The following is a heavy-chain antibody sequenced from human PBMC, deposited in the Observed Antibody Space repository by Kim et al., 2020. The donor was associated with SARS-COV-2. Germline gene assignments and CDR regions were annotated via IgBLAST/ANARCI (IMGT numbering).Heavy chain of an antibody. Sequence: GGSLRLSCAASGFTFSSYGMHWVRQAPGKGLEWVAVIWYDGSNKYYADSVKGRFTISRDNSKNTLYLQMNSLRAEDTAVYYCARDRTWLVRGDYYMDVWGKGTTVTVSS. J-gene: IGHJ6*03. CDR2: IWYDGSNK. CDR1: GFTFSSYG. V-gene: IGHV3-33*01. D-gene: IGHD3-10*01. CDR3: ARDRTWLVRGDYYMDV.